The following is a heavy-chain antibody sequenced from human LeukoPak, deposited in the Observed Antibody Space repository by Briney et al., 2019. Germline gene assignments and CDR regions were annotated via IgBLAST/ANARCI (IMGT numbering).Heavy chain of an antibody. D-gene: IGHD1-26*01. J-gene: IGHJ6*03. CDR2: INHSGST. CDR1: GGSFSGYY. V-gene: IGHV4-34*01. Sequence: SETLSLTCAVYGGSFSGYYWSWIRQPPGKGLEWIGEINHSGSTNYNPSLKSRVTISVDTSKDQFSLKLSSVTAADTAVYYCARGNYYGLYYYMDVWGKGTTVTISS. CDR3: ARGNYYGLYYYMDV.